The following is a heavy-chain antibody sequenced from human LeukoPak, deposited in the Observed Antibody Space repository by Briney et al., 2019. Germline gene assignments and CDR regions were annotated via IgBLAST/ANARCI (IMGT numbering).Heavy chain of an antibody. CDR1: GGSISSYY. CDR2: IYYSGST. V-gene: IGHV4-59*01. J-gene: IGHJ6*02. CDR3: ARCGYYYYGMDV. Sequence: SETLSLTCTVSGGSISSYYWSWIRQPPGKGLEWIGYIYYSGSTNYNPFLKSRVTISVDTSKNQFSLKLSSVTASDTAVYYCARCGYYYYGMDVWGQGTTVTVSS.